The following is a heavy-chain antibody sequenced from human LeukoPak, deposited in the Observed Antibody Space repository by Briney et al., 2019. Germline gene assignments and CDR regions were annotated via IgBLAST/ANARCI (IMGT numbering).Heavy chain of an antibody. CDR2: ISGSAYST. Sequence: PGGSLRLSCAASGFTFSSYAVTWVRQAPGKGLEWISAISGSAYSTSYADSVKGRFTISRDNSKNTFYLQMNSLRAEDTAIYYCARNTSGFKLGDAFDIWGQGTMVTVSS. V-gene: IGHV3-23*01. J-gene: IGHJ3*02. CDR1: GFTFSSYA. CDR3: ARNTSGFKLGDAFDI. D-gene: IGHD3-22*01.